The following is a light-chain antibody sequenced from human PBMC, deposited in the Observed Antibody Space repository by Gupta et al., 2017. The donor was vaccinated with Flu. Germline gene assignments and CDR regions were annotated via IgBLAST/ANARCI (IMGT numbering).Light chain of an antibody. Sequence: TATHTCAVNDNNVGYLGAPWLQQHQSHPPKLLSYRNKDRPSGIAERFSASRSGNTASLTITGLQPEDEADYYCSAWDRSHNGWVFGGGTKVTVL. CDR2: RNK. CDR3: SAWDRSHNGWV. J-gene: IGLJ3*02. CDR1: DNNVGYLG. V-gene: IGLV10-54*04.